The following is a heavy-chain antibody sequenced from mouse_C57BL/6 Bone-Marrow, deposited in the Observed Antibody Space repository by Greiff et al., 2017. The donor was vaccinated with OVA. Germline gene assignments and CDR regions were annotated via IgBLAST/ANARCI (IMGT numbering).Heavy chain of an antibody. V-gene: IGHV6-3*01. CDR3: TGEGSYAIDY. Sequence: DVMLVESGGGLVQPGGSMKLSCVASGFTFSNYWMNWVRQSPEKGLEWVAQIRLKSDNYATHYAESVKGRFTISRAASKSSVYLQMNNLRAEDTGIYYCTGEGSYAIDYWGQGTSVTVSS. CDR1: GFTFSNYW. CDR2: IRLKSDNYAT. J-gene: IGHJ4*01.